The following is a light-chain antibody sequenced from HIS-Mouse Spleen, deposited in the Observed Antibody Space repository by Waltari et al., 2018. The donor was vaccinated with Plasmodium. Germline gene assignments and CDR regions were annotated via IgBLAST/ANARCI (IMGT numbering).Light chain of an antibody. CDR2: GKN. V-gene: IGLV3-19*01. Sequence: SSELTQDPAVSVALGQTVRITCQGDSLRSYYASWYQQKPGQDPVTVIYGKNNRPSVIPDPFSGSSSGNTASLTITGAQAEDEADYYCNSRDSSGNHLVFGGGTKLTVL. CDR3: NSRDSSGNHLV. CDR1: SLRSYY. J-gene: IGLJ3*02.